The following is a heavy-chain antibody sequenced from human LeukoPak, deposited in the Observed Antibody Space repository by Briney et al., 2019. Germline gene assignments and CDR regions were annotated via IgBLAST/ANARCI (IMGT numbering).Heavy chain of an antibody. CDR2: ISSSSSYI. CDR3: ARDRQLLYDY. D-gene: IGHD2-2*01. V-gene: IGHV3-21*01. Sequence: GGSLRPSCAASGFTFSSYSMNWVRQAPGKGLEWVSSISSSSSYIYYADSVKGRFTISRDNAKNSLYLQMNSLRAEDTAVYYCARDRQLLYDYWGQGTLVTVSS. J-gene: IGHJ4*02. CDR1: GFTFSSYS.